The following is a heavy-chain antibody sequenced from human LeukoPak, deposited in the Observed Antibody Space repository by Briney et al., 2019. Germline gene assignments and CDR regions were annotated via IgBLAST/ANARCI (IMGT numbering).Heavy chain of an antibody. CDR2: ISAYNGNT. CDR3: AREATSTAMVIGDYYMDV. CDR1: GYTFTSYG. J-gene: IGHJ6*03. D-gene: IGHD5-18*01. V-gene: IGHV1-18*01. Sequence: GASVKVSCKASGYTFTSYGISWVRQAPGQGLEWMGWISAYNGNTNYAQKLQGRVTMTTDTSTSTAYMELRSLRSDDTAVYYCAREATSTAMVIGDYYMDVWGKGTTVTISS.